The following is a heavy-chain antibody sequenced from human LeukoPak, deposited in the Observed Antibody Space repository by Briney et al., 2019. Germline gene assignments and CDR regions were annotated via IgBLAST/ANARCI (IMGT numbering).Heavy chain of an antibody. CDR2: INPNSGGT. CDR3: ARVPIRITMVRGYNWFDP. V-gene: IGHV1-2*02. CDR1: GYTFTGYS. Sequence: GASVKVSCKASGYTFTGYSMHWVRQAPGQGLEWMGWINPNSGGTNYAQKFQGRVTMTRDTSISTAYMELSRLRSDDTAVYYCARVPIRITMVRGYNWFDPWGQGTLVTVSS. J-gene: IGHJ5*02. D-gene: IGHD3-10*01.